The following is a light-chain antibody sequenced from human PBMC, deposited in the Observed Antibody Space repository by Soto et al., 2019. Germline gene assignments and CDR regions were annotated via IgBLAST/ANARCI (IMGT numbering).Light chain of an antibody. Sequence: QSALTQPASVSGSPGQSVAISCTGTSSDVGAYNYISWYQQHPGKAPKLLLSEVSNRPSGVSDRFSGSKSGNTASLTISGLQAEDEADYYCSSYVGNNNLVFGGGTKVTVL. CDR2: EVS. J-gene: IGLJ3*02. CDR1: SSDVGAYNY. CDR3: SSYVGNNNLV. V-gene: IGLV2-14*01.